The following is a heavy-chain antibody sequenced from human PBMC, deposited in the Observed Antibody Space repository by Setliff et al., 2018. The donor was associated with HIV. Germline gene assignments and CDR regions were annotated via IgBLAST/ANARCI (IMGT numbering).Heavy chain of an antibody. CDR3: VKGRGYTGYDWDH. V-gene: IGHV3-23*03. J-gene: IGHJ4*02. CDR1: GFTLRSYA. Sequence: GGSLRLSCAASGFTLRSYAMNWVRQAPGKGLEWVSVIYSGVSGSYYADSVKGRFTISRDDSKNTLYLQMNSLRAEDTAVYYCVKGRGYTGYDWDHWGQGTLVTVSS. D-gene: IGHD5-12*01. CDR2: IYSGVSGS.